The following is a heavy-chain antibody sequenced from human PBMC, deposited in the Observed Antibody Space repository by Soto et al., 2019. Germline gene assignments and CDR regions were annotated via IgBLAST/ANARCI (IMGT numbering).Heavy chain of an antibody. Sequence: QITLKESGPTLVNPTQTLTLTCTFSGFSLTTSGVGVGWVRQPPGKALEWLAVVYWDDDKRYNPSLRTRLTITTDTSKNQVFHTLTNMDPVDTATSFCAAAKYYDFSNGFGGGFDPWGQGTLVTVSS. V-gene: IGHV2-5*02. CDR2: VYWDDDK. D-gene: IGHD3-3*01. CDR1: GFSLTTSGVG. J-gene: IGHJ5*02. CDR3: AAAKYYDFSNGFGGGFDP.